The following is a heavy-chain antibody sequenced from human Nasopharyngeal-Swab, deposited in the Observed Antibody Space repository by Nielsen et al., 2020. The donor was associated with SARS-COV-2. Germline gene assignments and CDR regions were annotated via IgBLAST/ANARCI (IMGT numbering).Heavy chain of an antibody. V-gene: IGHV3-30*02. D-gene: IGHD2-2*01. Sequence: GGSLRLSCAASGFTFSSYGMHWVRQAPGKGMAWVSFIRYDGSNKYYADSVKGRFTISRDNSKNTLYLQMNSLRAEDTAVYYCAKDLGYCSSTSCAAGSFDYWGQGTLVTVSS. J-gene: IGHJ4*02. CDR3: AKDLGYCSSTSCAAGSFDY. CDR1: GFTFSSYG. CDR2: IRYDGSNK.